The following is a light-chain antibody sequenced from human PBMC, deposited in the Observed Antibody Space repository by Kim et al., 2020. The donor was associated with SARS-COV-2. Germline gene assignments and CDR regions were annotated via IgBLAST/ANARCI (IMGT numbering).Light chain of an antibody. CDR2: QDT. V-gene: IGLV3-1*01. J-gene: IGLJ2*01. Sequence: SYELTQPPSVSVSPGQTASITCSGDKLGDKYASWYQQKPGQSPVLVIYQDTKLPSGIPERFSASNSGNTATLTISGTQALDEADYYCQAWDSSTVVFGGGTALTVL. CDR3: QAWDSSTVV. CDR1: KLGDKY.